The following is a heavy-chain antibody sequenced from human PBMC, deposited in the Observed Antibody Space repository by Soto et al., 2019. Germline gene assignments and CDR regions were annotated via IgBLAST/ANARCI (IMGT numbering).Heavy chain of an antibody. CDR2: IYYSENT. CDR1: GVSISSGDYY. Sequence: SGTLSLTCTVSGVSISSGDYYWSWIRQTPGKGLEWIGYIYYSENTYYNPSLKSRVAISGDTSKNQFSLKLSSVTAADTAVYYCARDWYGYGMDVWGQGTTVTVSS. CDR3: ARDWYGYGMDV. J-gene: IGHJ6*02. V-gene: IGHV4-30-4*01. D-gene: IGHD1-20*01.